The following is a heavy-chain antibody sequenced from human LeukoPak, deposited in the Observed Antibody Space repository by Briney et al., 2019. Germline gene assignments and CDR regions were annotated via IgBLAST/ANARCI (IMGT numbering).Heavy chain of an antibody. Sequence: ASVKVSCKASGYIFTNHGISWVRQAPGQGLEWMGWITTSNGNTKYAQKLQGRVTMTTDTSTTTAYMELSRLRSDDTAVYYCVPSANYYYFDYWGQGTLVTVSS. V-gene: IGHV1-18*01. CDR2: ITTSNGNT. J-gene: IGHJ4*02. D-gene: IGHD4/OR15-4a*01. CDR1: GYIFTNHG. CDR3: VPSANYYYFDY.